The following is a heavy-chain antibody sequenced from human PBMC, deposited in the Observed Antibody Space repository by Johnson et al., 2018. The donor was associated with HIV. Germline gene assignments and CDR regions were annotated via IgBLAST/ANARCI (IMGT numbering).Heavy chain of an antibody. J-gene: IGHJ3*02. CDR3: ARAIGDGYPGMKAFDI. V-gene: IGHV3-13*01. CDR1: GFTFSSYD. CDR2: IGTAGDT. D-gene: IGHD5-24*01. Sequence: VQLVESGGALVQPGGSLRLSCAASGFTFSSYDMHWVRQATGKGLEWVSAIGTAGDTYYPGSVKGRFTISRENAKNSLYLQMNSLRAGDTAVYYCARAIGDGYPGMKAFDIWGQGTMVTVSS.